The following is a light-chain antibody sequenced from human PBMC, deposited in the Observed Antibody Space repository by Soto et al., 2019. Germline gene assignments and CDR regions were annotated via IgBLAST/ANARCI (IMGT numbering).Light chain of an antibody. CDR2: DAS. V-gene: IGKV1-5*01. CDR1: EDISSW. Sequence: DIQMTRSPSSVSASVGDRVTIPCRSSEDISSWLAWYQQKTGNAPKLLIYDASSLESGVPSRFSGSGSGTEFTLTISSLQPDDFATYYCQHYNSYSEAFGQGTRWIS. CDR3: QHYNSYSEA. J-gene: IGKJ1*01.